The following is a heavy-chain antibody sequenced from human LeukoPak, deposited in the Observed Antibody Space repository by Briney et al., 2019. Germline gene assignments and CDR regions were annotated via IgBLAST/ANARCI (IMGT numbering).Heavy chain of an antibody. V-gene: IGHV3-30*14. CDR1: GFTFSSYA. J-gene: IGHJ4*02. CDR3: ARDSGSYYYSFDY. Sequence: GGSLRLSCAASGFTFSSYAMHWVRQAPGKGLEWVAVISYDGSNKYYADSVKGRFTISRDNSKNTLYLQMNSLRAEDTAVYYCARDSGSYYYSFDYWGQGTLVTVSS. D-gene: IGHD1-26*01. CDR2: ISYDGSNK.